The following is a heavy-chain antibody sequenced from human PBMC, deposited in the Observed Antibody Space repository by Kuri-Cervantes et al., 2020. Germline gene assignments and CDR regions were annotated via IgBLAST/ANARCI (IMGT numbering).Heavy chain of an antibody. CDR1: GGSFSGYY. CDR2: INHSGST. D-gene: IGHD2-8*01. J-gene: IGHJ4*02. V-gene: IGHV4-34*01. CDR3: ARGGMRGAWGLFDY. Sequence: GSLRLSCAVYGGSFSGYYWSWIRQSPGKGLEWIGEINHSGSTNYNPSLKSRVTISVDTSKNQFSLKLSSVTAADTAVYYCARGGMRGAWGLFDYWGQGTLVTVSS.